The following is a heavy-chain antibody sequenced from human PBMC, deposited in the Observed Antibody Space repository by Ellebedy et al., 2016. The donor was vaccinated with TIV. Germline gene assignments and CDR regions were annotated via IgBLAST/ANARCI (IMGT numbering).Heavy chain of an antibody. Sequence: GESLKISCAASGFSVSGYYMNWLRRAPGKGLEWVSTIYGGDISYADSVRGRFTVSRDGSDTTVSLQMNSLRPDDTAVYYCARGRDGYYFDYWGQGTVVTVSS. V-gene: IGHV3-53*01. CDR2: IYGGDIS. CDR1: GFSVSGYY. CDR3: ARGRDGYYFDY. J-gene: IGHJ4*02. D-gene: IGHD5-24*01.